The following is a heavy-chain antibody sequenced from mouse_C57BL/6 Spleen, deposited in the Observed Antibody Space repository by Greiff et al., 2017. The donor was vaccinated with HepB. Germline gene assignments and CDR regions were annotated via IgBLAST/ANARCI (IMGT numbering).Heavy chain of an antibody. J-gene: IGHJ2*01. CDR2: IYPRSGNT. D-gene: IGHD1-1*01. V-gene: IGHV1-81*01. CDR1: GYTFTSYG. Sequence: VKLMESGAELARPGASVKLSCKASGYTFTSYGISWVKQRTGQGLEWIGEIYPRSGNTYYNEKFKGKATLTADKSSSTAYMELRSLTSEDSAVYFCVDYYGSSYDFDYWGQGTTLTVSS. CDR3: VDYYGSSYDFDY.